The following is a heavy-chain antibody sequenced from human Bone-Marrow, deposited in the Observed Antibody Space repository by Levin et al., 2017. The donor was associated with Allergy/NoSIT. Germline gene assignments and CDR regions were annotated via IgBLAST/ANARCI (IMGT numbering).Heavy chain of an antibody. CDR2: IGNSGGNI. Sequence: AGGSLRLSCAASGFTFDTYAMNWVRQPPGKGLEWVAGIGNSGGNIYYADSVTGRFTISRDNSRDTVFLQMNNLRVDDTAIYYCAKSGARVAVAGRYYFDSWGRGALVTVAA. V-gene: IGHV3-23*01. CDR3: AKSGARVAVAGRYYFDS. J-gene: IGHJ4*02. CDR1: GFTFDTYA. D-gene: IGHD6-19*01.